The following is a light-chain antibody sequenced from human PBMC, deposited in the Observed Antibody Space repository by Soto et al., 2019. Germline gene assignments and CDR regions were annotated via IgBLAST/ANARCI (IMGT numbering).Light chain of an antibody. CDR2: DTS. J-gene: IGKJ1*01. V-gene: IGKV3-15*01. Sequence: SPFALSLNKRERATLSCKASQGVRDRYLAWYQQKPGQAPSLLIYDTSTRATGIPARFSGSGSGTEFTLTISSLQSEDFAVYYCEQYNNLWRFGQ. CDR3: EQYNNLWR. CDR1: QGVRDRY.